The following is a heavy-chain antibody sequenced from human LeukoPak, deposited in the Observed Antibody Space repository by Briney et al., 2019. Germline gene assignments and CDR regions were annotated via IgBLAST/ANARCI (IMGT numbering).Heavy chain of an antibody. J-gene: IGHJ6*03. Sequence: TLSLTCTVSGGSINTYYWSWIRQPPGKGLEWIGYIYYSVSTNYSPSLKSRVTISVDTSKNQFSLRLSSVTAADTAVYYCARRTYYYFYMDVWGKGTTVPASS. CDR2: IYYSVST. CDR1: GGSINTYY. CDR3: ARRTYYYFYMDV. V-gene: IGHV4-59*08.